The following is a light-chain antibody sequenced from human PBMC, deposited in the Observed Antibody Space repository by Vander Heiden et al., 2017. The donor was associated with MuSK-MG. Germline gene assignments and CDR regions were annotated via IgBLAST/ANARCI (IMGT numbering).Light chain of an antibody. CDR3: QQYGSSSWT. CDR1: QTVDSNY. CDR2: GAS. Sequence: EIVFTPSPGTLSLSPGDRATLYCRASQTVDSNYLAWYHLKPGQAPRLLIYGASRRATGIPDRCSGRGAGTDVTLTITRLEPEDVAVYHCQQYGSSSWTFGQGTKVEI. V-gene: IGKV3-20*01. J-gene: IGKJ1*01.